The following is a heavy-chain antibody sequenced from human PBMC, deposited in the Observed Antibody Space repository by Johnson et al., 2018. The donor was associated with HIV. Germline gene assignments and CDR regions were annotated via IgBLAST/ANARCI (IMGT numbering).Heavy chain of an antibody. CDR1: GFTFDDYA. V-gene: IGHV3-9*01. J-gene: IGHJ3*02. D-gene: IGHD3-22*01. Sequence: VQLVESGGGLVQPGRSLRLSCAASGFTFDDYAMHWVRQAPGKGLEWVSGICWNSGSIGYADSVKGRFTISRDNAKNSLYLQMNSLRAEDTALYYCAKGRSYYYDSSGSPWDAFDIWGQGTMVTVSS. CDR3: AKGRSYYYDSSGSPWDAFDI. CDR2: ICWNSGSI.